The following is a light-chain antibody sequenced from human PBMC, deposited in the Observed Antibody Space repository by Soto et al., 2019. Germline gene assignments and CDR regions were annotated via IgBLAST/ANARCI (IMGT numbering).Light chain of an antibody. V-gene: IGLV2-14*01. CDR2: QVT. J-gene: IGLJ1*01. CDR1: SSDIGGYYY. Sequence: QSALAQPASVSGSPGQSITIPCTGTSSDIGGYYYVSWYQHYPGKAPKLIIYQVTNRPSGVSHRFSGSKSGNTASLTISGLQAEDEADYYCTSYSSSSTFYVFGTGTKVTVL. CDR3: TSYSSSSTFYV.